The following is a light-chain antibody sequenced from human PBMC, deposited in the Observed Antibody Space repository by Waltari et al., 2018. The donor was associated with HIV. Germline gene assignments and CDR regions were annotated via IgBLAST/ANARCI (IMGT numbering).Light chain of an antibody. CDR3: QQYDSSPST. CDR1: QSISTW. J-gene: IGKJ2*01. CDR2: KAS. V-gene: IGKV1-5*03. Sequence: DIHMTHSPSTVSASLADSATITCRDSQSISTWLSWYQQRPEKDPDLLIYKASTLEGGVPSRCSGSGSGTEFTLSIRNLQSIDSATYYCQQYDSSPSTFGPGTKLEI.